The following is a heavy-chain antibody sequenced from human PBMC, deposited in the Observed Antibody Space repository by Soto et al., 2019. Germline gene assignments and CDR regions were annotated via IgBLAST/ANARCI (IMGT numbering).Heavy chain of an antibody. Sequence: QLQLQESGPGLVKPSETLSLTCTVSGGSISRSSYYWGWIRQPPGKGLEWIGSIYYSGSTYYNPSLKSRVTISVDTSKNQFSLKLSSVTAADTAVYYCARDYGDNLSYYFDYWGQGTLVTVSS. CDR3: ARDYGDNLSYYFDY. J-gene: IGHJ4*02. V-gene: IGHV4-39*02. CDR2: IYYSGST. CDR1: GGSISRSSYY. D-gene: IGHD4-17*01.